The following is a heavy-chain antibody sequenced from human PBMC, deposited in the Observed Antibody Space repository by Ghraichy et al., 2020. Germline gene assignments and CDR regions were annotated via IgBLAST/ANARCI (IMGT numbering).Heavy chain of an antibody. J-gene: IGHJ4*02. CDR1: GFIFGNAW. Sequence: GGSLRLSCAASGFIFGNAWMSWVRQAPGKGLEWVGRIKTKTDGGTTDYVAPVRGRFTISRDDSKDTLYLQMNSLKTEDTAVYYCTTYGSGKSTPYWGQGTLVTVSS. V-gene: IGHV3-15*01. CDR2: IKTKTDGGTT. D-gene: IGHD3-10*01. CDR3: TTYGSGKSTPY.